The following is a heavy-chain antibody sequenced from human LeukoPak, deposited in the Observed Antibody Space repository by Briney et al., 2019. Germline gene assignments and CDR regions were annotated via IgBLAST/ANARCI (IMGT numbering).Heavy chain of an antibody. CDR1: GCTFTSYG. J-gene: IGHJ6*03. CDR3: ARAISSSWYYYYYYYYMDV. V-gene: IGHV1-18*01. CDR2: ISAYNGNT. D-gene: IGHD6-13*01. Sequence: ASVKVSCKASGCTFTSYGISWVRQAPGQGLEWMGWISAYNGNTNYAQKLQGRVTMTTDTSTSTAYMELRSLRSDDTAVYYCARAISSSWYYYYYYYYMDVWGKGTTVTISS.